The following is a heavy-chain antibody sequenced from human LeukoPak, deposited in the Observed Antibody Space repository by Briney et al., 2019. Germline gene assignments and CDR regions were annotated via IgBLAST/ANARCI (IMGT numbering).Heavy chain of an antibody. Sequence: SETLSLTCTVSGDSVSSGSYYWSWIRQPPGKGLEWIGYIYYSGSTNYNPSLKSRVTISVDTSKNQFSLKLSSVTAADTAVYYCARGGGGSGWSHRYYFDYWGQGTLVTVSS. V-gene: IGHV4-61*01. J-gene: IGHJ4*02. CDR1: GDSVSSGSYY. CDR2: IYYSGST. CDR3: ARGGGGSGWSHRYYFDY. D-gene: IGHD6-19*01.